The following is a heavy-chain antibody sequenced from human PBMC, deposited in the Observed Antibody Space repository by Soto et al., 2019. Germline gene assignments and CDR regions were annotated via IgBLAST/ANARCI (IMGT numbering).Heavy chain of an antibody. CDR1: GYTFTSYY. D-gene: IGHD6-13*01. V-gene: IGHV1-46*01. J-gene: IGHJ3*02. Sequence: ASVKVSCKASGYTFTSYYMHWVRQAPGQGLEWMGIINPSGGSTSYAQKFQGRVTMTRDTSTSTVYMELSSLRSEDTAVYYCARDNGRVIAAAGIHAFGIWGQGTMVTVSS. CDR2: INPSGGST. CDR3: ARDNGRVIAAAGIHAFGI.